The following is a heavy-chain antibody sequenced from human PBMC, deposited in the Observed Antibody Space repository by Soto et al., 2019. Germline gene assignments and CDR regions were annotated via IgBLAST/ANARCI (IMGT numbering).Heavy chain of an antibody. CDR2: IWYDGSNK. Sequence: GGSLRLSCAASGFNFSSYGMHWVRQAPGKGLEWVAVIWYDGSNKYYADSVKGRFTISRDNSKNTLYLQMNSLRAEDTAVYYCARDKRDGYNYNYNWFDPWGQGTLVTVSS. V-gene: IGHV3-33*01. D-gene: IGHD5-12*01. CDR3: ARDKRDGYNYNYNWFDP. CDR1: GFNFSSYG. J-gene: IGHJ5*02.